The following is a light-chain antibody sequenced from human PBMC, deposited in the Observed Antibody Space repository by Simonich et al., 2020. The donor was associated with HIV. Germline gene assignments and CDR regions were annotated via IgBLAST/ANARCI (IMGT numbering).Light chain of an antibody. CDR1: SSNIGAGFD. Sequence: QSVLTQPPLVSGAPGQRVTIFCTGSSSNIGAGFDVHWYQHLPGTAPKLLIYRNNNRPSGIPDRFSGSKSGKLASLTISGLQAEDEADYYCCSYAGSYIWVFGGGTKLTVL. J-gene: IGLJ3*02. CDR2: RNN. CDR3: CSYAGSYIWV. V-gene: IGLV1-40*01.